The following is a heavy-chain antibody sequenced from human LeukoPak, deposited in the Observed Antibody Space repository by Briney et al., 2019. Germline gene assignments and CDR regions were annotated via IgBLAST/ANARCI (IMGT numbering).Heavy chain of an antibody. CDR1: GFTVSTNH. J-gene: IGHJ3*02. Sequence: GGSLRLSCAASGFTVSTNHMSWVRQTPGKGLDWVSTIYSGGSIYYADSVKGRFTISRDNSKNTLYLQMNSLRVEDTAVYYCARASRVTTRLDAFDIWGQGTMVTVSS. CDR3: ARASRVTTRLDAFDI. V-gene: IGHV3-53*01. CDR2: IYSGGSI. D-gene: IGHD2-21*02.